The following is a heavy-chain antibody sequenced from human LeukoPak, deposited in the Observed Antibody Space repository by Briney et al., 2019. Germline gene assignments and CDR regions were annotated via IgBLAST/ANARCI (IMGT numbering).Heavy chain of an antibody. D-gene: IGHD4-17*01. J-gene: IGHJ4*02. CDR3: ARSPDYGDRLDYFDY. V-gene: IGHV3-7*01. CDR2: IKQDGSQ. Sequence: GGSLRLSCGASGFTFSRHWLGWVRQAPGKGLEWVASIKQDGSQYYVDSVKGRFIISRDNAKNSLSLQMNSLRVEDTAVYYCARSPDYGDRLDYFDYWGQGTLVTVSS. CDR1: GFTFSRHW.